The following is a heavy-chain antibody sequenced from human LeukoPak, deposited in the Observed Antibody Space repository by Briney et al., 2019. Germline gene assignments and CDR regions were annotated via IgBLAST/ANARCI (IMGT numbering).Heavy chain of an antibody. CDR1: GFTFSSYA. J-gene: IGHJ3*02. CDR2: ISGSGGST. D-gene: IGHD3-3*01. CDR3: FTIFGVVVGENDAFDI. V-gene: IGHV3-23*01. Sequence: GGSLRLSCAASGFTFSSYAMSWVRQAPGKGLEWVSAISGSGGSTYYADSVKGRFTISRDNSKNTLYLQMNSLRAEDTAVYYCFTIFGVVVGENDAFDIWGQGTMVTVSS.